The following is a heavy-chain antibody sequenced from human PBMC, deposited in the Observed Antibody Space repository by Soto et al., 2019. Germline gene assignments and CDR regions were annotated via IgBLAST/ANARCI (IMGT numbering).Heavy chain of an antibody. Sequence: SETLSLTCTVSVGSMSSHYWTWLRHPPGKGLEWIGYISYSGSSYYNPSLKSRVTISADPSRNQFSLRLTSVIAADTAVYFCARADPDADVGFWGQGTLVTVSS. V-gene: IGHV4-59*11. D-gene: IGHD1-26*01. J-gene: IGHJ4*02. CDR2: ISYSGSS. CDR1: VGSMSSHY. CDR3: ARADPDADVGF.